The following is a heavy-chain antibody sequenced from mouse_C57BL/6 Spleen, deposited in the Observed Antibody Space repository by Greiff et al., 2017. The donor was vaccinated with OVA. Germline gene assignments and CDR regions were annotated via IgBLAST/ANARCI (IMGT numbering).Heavy chain of an antibody. J-gene: IGHJ2*01. D-gene: IGHD2-1*01. CDR2: INPNNGGT. CDR1: GYTFTDYY. CDR3: AGNQGYYFDY. V-gene: IGHV1-26*01. Sequence: VQLQQSGPELVKPGASVKISCKASGYTFTDYYMNWVKQSHGKSLEWIGDINPNNGGTSYNQKFKGKATLTVDKSSSTAYMELRSLTSEDSAVYYCAGNQGYYFDYWGQGTTLTVSS.